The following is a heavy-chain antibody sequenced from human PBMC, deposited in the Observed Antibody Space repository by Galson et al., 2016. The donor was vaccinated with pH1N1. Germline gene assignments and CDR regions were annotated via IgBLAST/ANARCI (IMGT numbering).Heavy chain of an antibody. CDR3: AIMYCGGDCPPGYFDL. V-gene: IGHV1-8*01. CDR2: MNPNSGNT. CDR1: GYTFTNFD. J-gene: IGHJ2*01. D-gene: IGHD2-21*02. Sequence: SVKVSCKASGYTFTNFDTNWVRQATGQGLEWMGWMNPNSGNTGYAQKFQGRVTMTRNTSIRTAYMELSSLRSEDTAIYYCAIMYCGGDCPPGYFDLWGRGTLVTVSS.